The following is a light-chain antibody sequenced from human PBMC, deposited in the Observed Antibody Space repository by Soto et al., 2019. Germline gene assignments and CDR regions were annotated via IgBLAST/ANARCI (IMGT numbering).Light chain of an antibody. Sequence: QSALTQPTSASGSPGQSVTISCIGTSSDVGRYNFVSWYQHHPGKAPKLIIYEFTKRPSGVPDRFSGSKSGNTASLTVSGLQADDEADYFCSSYVGSNNYVFGTGTKVTV. CDR1: SSDVGRYNF. J-gene: IGLJ1*01. CDR3: SSYVGSNNYV. V-gene: IGLV2-8*01. CDR2: EFT.